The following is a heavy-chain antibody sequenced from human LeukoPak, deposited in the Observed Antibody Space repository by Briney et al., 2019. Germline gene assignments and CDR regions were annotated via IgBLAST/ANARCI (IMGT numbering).Heavy chain of an antibody. CDR2: IKEDGSEK. Sequence: GGSLRLSCAASGFTFSNAWMSWVRQAPGKGLEWVANIKEDGSEKYYVDSVKGRFTISRDNARNSLFLQMNSLRAEDTAVYYCAKGVDVWGKGTTVTVSS. CDR1: GFTFSNAW. J-gene: IGHJ6*04. CDR3: AKGVDV. V-gene: IGHV3-7*01.